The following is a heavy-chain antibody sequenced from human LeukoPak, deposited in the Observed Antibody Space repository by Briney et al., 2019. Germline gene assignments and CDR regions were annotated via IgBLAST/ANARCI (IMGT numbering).Heavy chain of an antibody. V-gene: IGHV4-34*01. CDR1: GGSFSGYY. CDR3: ARHISGAATLD. CDR2: INHSGST. J-gene: IGHJ4*02. D-gene: IGHD3-3*02. Sequence: SETLSLTCAVYGGSFSGYYWSWIRQPPGKGLEWIGEINHSGSTNYSPSLKSRVTISVDTSKNQFSLSLSSVTAADTAVYYCARHISGAATLDWGQGTLVTVSS.